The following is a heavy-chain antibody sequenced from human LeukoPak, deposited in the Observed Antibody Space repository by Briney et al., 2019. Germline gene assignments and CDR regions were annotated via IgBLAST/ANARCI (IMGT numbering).Heavy chain of an antibody. Sequence: ASVKVSCKASGGTFSSYAISWVRQAPGQGLEWMGRIIPILGIANYAQKFQGRVTITADKSTSTAYMELSSLRSEDTAVYYCARGAAAGPTVSGWFDPWGQGTLVNVSS. CDR1: GGTFSSYA. V-gene: IGHV1-69*04. J-gene: IGHJ5*02. CDR2: IIPILGIA. CDR3: ARGAAAGPTVSGWFDP. D-gene: IGHD6-13*01.